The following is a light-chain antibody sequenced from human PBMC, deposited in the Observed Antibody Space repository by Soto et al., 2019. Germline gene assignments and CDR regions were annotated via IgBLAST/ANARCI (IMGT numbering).Light chain of an antibody. J-gene: IGKJ1*01. CDR3: EQYSNYTWT. CDR2: DVS. CDR1: QSISTW. V-gene: IGKV1-5*01. Sequence: IQMTHSPSTLSTSVGDRVTITCRASQSISTWLAWYQQKPGKAPKFLIYDVSSLESGVPSRFSGSGSRTEFALTLSSLAPDDFATYYCEQYSNYTWTLGQGTKVDFK.